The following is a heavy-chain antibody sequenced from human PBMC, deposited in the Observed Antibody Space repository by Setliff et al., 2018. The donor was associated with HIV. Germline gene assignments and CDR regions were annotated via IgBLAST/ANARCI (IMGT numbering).Heavy chain of an antibody. CDR3: VRLTGISSGWYGGGYYFDY. Sequence: SETLSLTCTVSGGSITSGGYYWTWIRHYPGKGLEWIGYIYYRGSTYYNPSLKSRVTISADTSKIQFSLKLSSVTAADTAVYYCVRLTGISSGWYGGGYYFDYWGRGTLVTVSS. V-gene: IGHV4-31*03. CDR2: IYYRGST. D-gene: IGHD6-19*01. J-gene: IGHJ4*02. CDR1: GGSITSGGYY.